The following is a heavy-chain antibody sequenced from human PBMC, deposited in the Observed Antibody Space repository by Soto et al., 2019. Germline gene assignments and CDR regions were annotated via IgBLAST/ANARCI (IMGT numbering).Heavy chain of an antibody. CDR2: IYYSGST. J-gene: IGHJ4*02. V-gene: IGHV4-39*01. CDR1: GGSISSSSYY. CDR3: ARRIPGACDY. Sequence: QLQLQESGPGLVKPSETLSLTCTVSGGSISSSSYYWGWIRQPPGKGLEWIGSIYYSGSTYYNPSLKSRVTIYVDTSKNPFSLKLRSVTAADTAVYYCARRIPGACDYWGQGTLVTVYS.